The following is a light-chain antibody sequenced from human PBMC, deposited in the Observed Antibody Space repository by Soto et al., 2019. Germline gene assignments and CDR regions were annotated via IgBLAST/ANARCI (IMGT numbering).Light chain of an antibody. J-gene: IGKJ2*03. Sequence: DIQMTQSPSTLSASVGERVTITCRASQTINEWLAWYQQKMGKAPKVLIYQPSTLASAVPSRFSGSGSGTTYALPIRSWQPNDSSTYFCQQYNCYPYSFGQWYKLEN. V-gene: IGKV1-5*03. CDR2: QPS. CDR1: QTINEW. CDR3: QQYNCYPYS.